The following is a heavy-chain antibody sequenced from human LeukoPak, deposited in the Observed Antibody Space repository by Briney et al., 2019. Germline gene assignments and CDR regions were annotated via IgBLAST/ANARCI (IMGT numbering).Heavy chain of an antibody. V-gene: IGHV4-39*02. CDR1: GGSISSSSYY. J-gene: IGHJ4*02. Sequence: SETLSLTCTVSGGSISSSSYYWGWIRQPPGKGLEWIGSIYYSGSTYYNPSLKSRVTISVDTSKNQFSLKLSSVTAADTAVYYCAREGPYPLDSSGYFDYWGQGTLVTVSS. CDR3: AREGPYPLDSSGYFDY. CDR2: IYYSGST. D-gene: IGHD3-22*01.